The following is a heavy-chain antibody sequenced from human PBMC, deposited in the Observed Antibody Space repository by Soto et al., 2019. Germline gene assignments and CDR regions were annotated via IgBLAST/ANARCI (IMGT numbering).Heavy chain of an antibody. V-gene: IGHV1-69*01. CDR1: GGTFSSYA. CDR2: IVPIIGAA. CDR3: ASGKPREIRLGGNIVVPNSDGFDF. D-gene: IGHD3-16*02. J-gene: IGHJ3*01. Sequence: QVQLVQSGAEVKKPGSSVKVSCKASGGTFSSYAISWVRQAPGQGLEWMGGIVPIIGAAQYAEKFRARVNITADEFTSPGYLELSSLRSDDTAVYYCASGKPREIRLGGNIVVPNSDGFDFWDLGTMVTVSS.